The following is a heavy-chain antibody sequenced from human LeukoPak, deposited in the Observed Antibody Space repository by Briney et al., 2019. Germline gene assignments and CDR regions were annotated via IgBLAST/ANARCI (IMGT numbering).Heavy chain of an antibody. CDR1: GFTFSSYA. CDR3: AKDHSGSGITMIVVVGTIDY. D-gene: IGHD3-22*01. J-gene: IGHJ4*02. Sequence: GGSLRLSCAASGFTFSSYAMSWVRQAPGKGLEWVSAISGSGGSTYYADSVKGRFTISRDNSKNTLYLQMNSLRAEDTAVYYCAKDHSGSGITMIVVVGTIDYWGQGTLVTVSS. V-gene: IGHV3-23*01. CDR2: ISGSGGST.